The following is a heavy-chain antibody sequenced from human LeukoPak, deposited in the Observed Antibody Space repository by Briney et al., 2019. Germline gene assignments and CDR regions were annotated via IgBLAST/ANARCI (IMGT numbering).Heavy chain of an antibody. CDR1: GYTFTSYA. J-gene: IGHJ5*02. CDR3: ARTARRTPTPFDP. CDR2: ISAYNGNT. V-gene: IGHV1-18*01. Sequence: ASVKVSCKASGYTFTSYAMHWVRQAPGQRLEWMGWISAYNGNTNYAQKLQGRVTMTTDTSTSTAYMELRSLRSDDTAVYYCARTARRTPTPFDPWGQGTLVTVSS. D-gene: IGHD6-6*01.